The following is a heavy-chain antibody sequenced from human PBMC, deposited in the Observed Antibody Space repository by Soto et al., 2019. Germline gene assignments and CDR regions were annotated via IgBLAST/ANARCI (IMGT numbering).Heavy chain of an antibody. Sequence: ASVKVSCKASGYTFTGYYMHWVRQAPGQGLEWMGWINPNSGGTNYAQKFQGRVTMTRDTSISTAYVELSRLRSDETAVYYCARNYYDSSGYYSEFDYWGQGTLVTVSS. CDR1: GYTFTGYY. J-gene: IGHJ4*02. V-gene: IGHV1-2*02. D-gene: IGHD3-22*01. CDR3: ARNYYDSSGYYSEFDY. CDR2: INPNSGGT.